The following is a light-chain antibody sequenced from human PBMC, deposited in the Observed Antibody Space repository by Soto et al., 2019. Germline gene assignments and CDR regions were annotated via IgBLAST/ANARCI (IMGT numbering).Light chain of an antibody. Sequence: EMVMTQSPATLSVSPDERATLSCRASQSVGSSVAWYQQKPGQAPRLLIYGASARAPGIPVRFSGSGSGTEFTLTIYSLQSEDFAFYYCQQYNNWPGTFGPGTKVDIK. CDR2: GAS. V-gene: IGKV3-15*01. CDR3: QQYNNWPGT. CDR1: QSVGSS. J-gene: IGKJ3*01.